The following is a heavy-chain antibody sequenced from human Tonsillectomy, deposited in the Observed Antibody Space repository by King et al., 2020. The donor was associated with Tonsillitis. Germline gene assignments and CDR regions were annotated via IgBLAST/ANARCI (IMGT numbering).Heavy chain of an antibody. CDR2: IYYRGST. V-gene: IGHV4-59*01. J-gene: IGHJ3*02. D-gene: IGHD4-11*01. Sequence: VQLQESGPGLVKPSETLSLTCTVSGGSISSYYWSWIRQPPGKGLEWIGYIYYRGSTNYTPSLKSRVTISVDTSKNQFSLKLSSVTAADTAVYYCARVDYNRAFDIWGQGTMVTVSS. CDR3: ARVDYNRAFDI. CDR1: GGSISSYY.